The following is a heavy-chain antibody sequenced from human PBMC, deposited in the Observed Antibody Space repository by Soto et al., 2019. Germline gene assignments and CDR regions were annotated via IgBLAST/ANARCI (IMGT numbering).Heavy chain of an antibody. CDR3: VRPLPSGQTHARDV. CDR1: GLPVAGSY. Sequence: LRLSCVASGLPVAGSYMAWVRQAPGKGLEWASVIYNDGTTYYSQSVEGRFTISRDTSKNTLYLQMDRLRDEDTAVYYCVRPLPSGQTHARDVWGQGTTVTVSS. J-gene: IGHJ6*02. V-gene: IGHV3-53*01. CDR2: IYNDGTT. D-gene: IGHD3-10*01.